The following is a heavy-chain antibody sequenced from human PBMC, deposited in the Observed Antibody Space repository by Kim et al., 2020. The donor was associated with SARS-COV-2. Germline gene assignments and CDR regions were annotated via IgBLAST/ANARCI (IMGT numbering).Heavy chain of an antibody. D-gene: IGHD6-13*01. V-gene: IGHV1-2*02. Sequence: GGTNYAQKFQGRVTMTRDTSISTAYMELSRLRSDDTAVYYCADETQQLVLWGQGTLVTVSS. CDR3: ADETQQLVL. J-gene: IGHJ4*02. CDR2: GGT.